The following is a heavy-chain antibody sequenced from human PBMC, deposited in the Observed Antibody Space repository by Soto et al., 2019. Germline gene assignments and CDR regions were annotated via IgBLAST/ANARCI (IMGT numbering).Heavy chain of an antibody. CDR2: MYNSGST. V-gene: IGHV4-59*08. CDR1: GGSISSYY. CDR3: ASMGYHYGSGSYPLDY. D-gene: IGHD3-10*01. Sequence: QVQLQESGPGLVKPSETLSLTCTVSGGSISSYYWTWIRQPPGKGLEWIGFMYNSGSTHYNPSLKSRATISLDTSNNQFSLNLRSVTAADTAVYYCASMGYHYGSGSYPLDYWGQGTLVTVSS. J-gene: IGHJ4*02.